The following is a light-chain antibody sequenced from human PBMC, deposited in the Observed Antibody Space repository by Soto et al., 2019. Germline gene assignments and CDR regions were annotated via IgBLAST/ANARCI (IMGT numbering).Light chain of an antibody. CDR2: AAS. J-gene: IGKJ1*01. CDR3: QQCYSSPWT. CDR1: QTITNY. V-gene: IGKV1-39*01. Sequence: DIQMTQSPSSLSASVGDRVTITCRASQTITNYLNWYQQKPGKAPKLLIYAASNLLSGVPSRFNGGGSGTDFNLTIDSLQPEDFASSFFQQCYSSPWTFGQGTKLEI.